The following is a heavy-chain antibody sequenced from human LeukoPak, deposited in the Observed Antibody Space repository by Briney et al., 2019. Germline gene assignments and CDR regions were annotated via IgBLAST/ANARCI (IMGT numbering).Heavy chain of an antibody. J-gene: IGHJ4*02. CDR3: TTDIVVVVAATSDY. D-gene: IGHD2-15*01. Sequence: GGSLRLSCAASGFTFSSYGMHWVRQAPGKGLEWVANIKQDGSEKYYVDSVKGRFTISRDNAKNSLYLQMNSLKTEDTAVYYCTTDIVVVVAATSDYWGQGTLVTVSS. CDR2: IKQDGSEK. CDR1: GFTFSSYG. V-gene: IGHV3-7*03.